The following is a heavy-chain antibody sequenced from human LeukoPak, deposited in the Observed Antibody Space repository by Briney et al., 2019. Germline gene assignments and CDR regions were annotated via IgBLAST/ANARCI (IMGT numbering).Heavy chain of an antibody. J-gene: IGHJ4*02. CDR3: ARDYKYAFDS. D-gene: IGHD5-24*01. CDR1: GFTFSGYS. CDR2: IGIDSGNT. Sequence: GGSLRLSGAASGFTFSGYSMNWVRQAPGKGLEWISYIGIDSGNTNYADSVKGRFTISGDKAKNSLYLQMNSLRVEDTAVYYCARDYKYAFDSWGQGTLVTVSS. V-gene: IGHV3-48*01.